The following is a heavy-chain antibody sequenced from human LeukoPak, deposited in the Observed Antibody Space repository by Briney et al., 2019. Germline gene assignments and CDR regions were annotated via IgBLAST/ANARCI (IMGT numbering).Heavy chain of an antibody. D-gene: IGHD6-19*01. V-gene: IGHV3-23*01. CDR3: ARRGGSGGWGDFDY. CDR2: ISGTGGDT. Sequence: GGSLRLSCTASGFTVSSYAMNWVRQAPGKGLEWVSTISGTGGDTVYADSVRGRFTISRDNSKNTLYLQMDSLRAEDTARYYCARRGGSGGWGDFDYWGQAILVTVSS. CDR1: GFTVSSYA. J-gene: IGHJ4*02.